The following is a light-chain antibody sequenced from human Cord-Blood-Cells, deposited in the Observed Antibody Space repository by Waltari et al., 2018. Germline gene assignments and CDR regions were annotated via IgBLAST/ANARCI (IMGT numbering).Light chain of an antibody. CDR2: RNN. V-gene: IGLV1-47*01. Sequence: QSVLTQPPSASGTPGQRVTISCSGSSSNIGSNYVYWYQQLPGTAPKLLSYRNNQRPSGVPDRFSGSKSGTSASLAISELRSEDEADYYCAAWDDSLSGWVFGGGTKLTVL. J-gene: IGLJ3*02. CDR1: SSNIGSNY. CDR3: AAWDDSLSGWV.